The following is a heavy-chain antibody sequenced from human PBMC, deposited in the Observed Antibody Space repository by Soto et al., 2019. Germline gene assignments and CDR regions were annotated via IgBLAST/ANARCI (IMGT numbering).Heavy chain of an antibody. CDR1: GGSISSSNW. J-gene: IGHJ4*02. CDR3: ARAAMGGSSWPFDY. V-gene: IGHV4-4*02. Sequence: SETLSLTCAVCGGSISSSNWWSWVRQPPGKGLEWIGEIYHSGSTNYNPSLKSRVTISVDKSKNQFSLKLSSVTAADTAVYYCARAAMGGSSWPFDYWGQGTLVTVSS. D-gene: IGHD6-13*01. CDR2: IYHSGST.